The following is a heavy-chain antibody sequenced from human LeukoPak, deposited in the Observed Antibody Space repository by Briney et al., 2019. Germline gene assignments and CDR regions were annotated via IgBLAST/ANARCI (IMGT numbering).Heavy chain of an antibody. CDR1: GGTFSNYA. Sequence: SVKVSCKASGGTFSNYAVSWVRQAPGQGLEWLGGIIPMFGSAKYAQQFQDRVTITTNEATTTAYMELISLRSDDTAVYFCVRRQALRGRHRAFDPWGQGTLVTVTS. CDR3: VRRQALRGRHRAFDP. D-gene: IGHD6-25*01. J-gene: IGHJ5*02. CDR2: IIPMFGSA. V-gene: IGHV1-69*05.